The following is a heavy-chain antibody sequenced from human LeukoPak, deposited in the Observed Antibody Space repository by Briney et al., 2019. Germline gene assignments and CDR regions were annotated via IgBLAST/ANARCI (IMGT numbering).Heavy chain of an antibody. D-gene: IGHD6-13*01. CDR3: ATGRIAAAGKTSIRKDYYYYMDV. J-gene: IGHJ6*03. CDR1: GYTLTELS. V-gene: IGHV1-24*01. Sequence: ASVKVSCKVSGYTLTELSMPWVREAPGNGLEWMGGFDPEDGETISPQKFQGRVTMTEDTSTDTAYMELSSLRSEDTAVYYCATGRIAAAGKTSIRKDYYYYMDVWGKGTTVTVSS. CDR2: FDPEDGET.